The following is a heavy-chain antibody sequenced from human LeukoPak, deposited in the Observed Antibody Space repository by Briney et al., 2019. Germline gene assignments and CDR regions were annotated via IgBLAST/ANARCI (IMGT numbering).Heavy chain of an antibody. CDR2: IIPIFGTA. CDR1: GGTFSSYA. J-gene: IGHJ4*02. V-gene: IGHV1-69*05. CDR3: ARDGAPADYYGSGSYYKN. D-gene: IGHD3-10*01. Sequence: SVKVSCKASGGTFSSYAISWVRQAPGQGLEWMGGIIPIFGTANYAQKFQGRVTMTRDTSTSTVYMELSSLRSEDTAVYYCARDGAPADYYGSGSYYKNWGQGTLVTVSS.